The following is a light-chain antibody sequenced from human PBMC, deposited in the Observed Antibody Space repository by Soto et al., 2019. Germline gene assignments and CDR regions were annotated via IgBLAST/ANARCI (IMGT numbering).Light chain of an antibody. J-gene: IGKJ1*01. V-gene: IGKV3-20*01. Sequence: QSDSGXSLXXYXXKXGXXXRXXXHGASSRATGIPDRFSGSGSGTDFTLTISRLEPEDFAVYYCQQYGSAPGTFGQGTKVDIK. CDR3: QQYGSAPGT. CDR2: GAS. CDR1: QSDSGXS.